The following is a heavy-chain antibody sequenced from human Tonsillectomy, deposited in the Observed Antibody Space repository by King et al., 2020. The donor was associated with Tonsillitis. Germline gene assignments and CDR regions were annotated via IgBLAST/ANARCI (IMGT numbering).Heavy chain of an antibody. CDR2: VNPHYGKA. CDR1: EATFNNYG. Sequence: QLVQAGAGVKKPGSSGKVSFKASEATFNNYGISWGRQAPGERLELMGGVNPHYGKATYAQKFQGGGTITADRSTRTAYMELGSLRSEDTAVYYCARELNYWFDPWGQGTLVTVSS. J-gene: IGHJ5*02. CDR3: ARELNYWFDP. V-gene: IGHV1-69*06. D-gene: IGHD3-10*01.